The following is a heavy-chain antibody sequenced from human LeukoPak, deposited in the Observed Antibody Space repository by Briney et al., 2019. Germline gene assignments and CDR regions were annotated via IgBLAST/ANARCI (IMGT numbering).Heavy chain of an antibody. CDR2: ISGSTGST. CDR3: AKPLYGSLDAFDI. J-gene: IGHJ3*02. Sequence: LAGGSLRLSCAASGFTFSSYAMSWVRQAPGKGLEWVSAISGSTGSTYYGDSVKGRFTISRDNSKNTLYLQMNSLRAEDTAIYYCAKPLYGSLDAFDIWGQGTMVTVSS. CDR1: GFTFSSYA. D-gene: IGHD2-8*01. V-gene: IGHV3-23*01.